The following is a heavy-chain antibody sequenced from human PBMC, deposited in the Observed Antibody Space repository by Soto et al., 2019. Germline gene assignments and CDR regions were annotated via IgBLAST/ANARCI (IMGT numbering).Heavy chain of an antibody. D-gene: IGHD1-26*01. Sequence: EVQLLESGGGLVQPGGSLRLSCVVSGVIFRSYVMSWVRQAPGKGLEWVSGISGSGGGTYYAESVKGRFTISRDNSKNTLYLQMDSLRAEDTAVYYCAKDQAYSGSYPFDDWGQGTLVTVSS. V-gene: IGHV3-23*01. J-gene: IGHJ4*02. CDR1: GVIFRSYV. CDR2: ISGSGGGT. CDR3: AKDQAYSGSYPFDD.